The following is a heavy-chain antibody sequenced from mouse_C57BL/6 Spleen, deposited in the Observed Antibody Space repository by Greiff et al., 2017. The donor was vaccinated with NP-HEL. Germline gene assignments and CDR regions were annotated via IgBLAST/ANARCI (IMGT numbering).Heavy chain of an antibody. CDR2: INPNNGGT. D-gene: IGHD1-1*01. Sequence: EVQLQQSGPELVKPGASVKIPCKASGYTFTDYNMDWVKQSHGKSLEWIGDINPNNGGTIYNQKFKGKATLTVDKSSSTAYMELRSLTSEDTAVDYCARRNYGSSPSWFAYWGQGTLVTVSA. CDR3: ARRNYGSSPSWFAY. J-gene: IGHJ3*01. V-gene: IGHV1-18*01. CDR1: GYTFTDYN.